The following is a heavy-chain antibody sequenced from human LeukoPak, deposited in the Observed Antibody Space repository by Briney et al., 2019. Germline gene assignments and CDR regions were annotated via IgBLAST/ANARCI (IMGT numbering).Heavy chain of an antibody. CDR2: IYHSGST. V-gene: IGHV4-34*01. CDR3: ASGREEWLRFMKFYFDY. Sequence: SETLSLTCAVYGGSFSGYYWSWIRQPPGKGLEWIGSIYHSGSTYYNPSLKSRVTTSVDTSKNQFSLNLSSVTAADTAVYYCASGREEWLRFMKFYFDYWGQGTLVTVSS. J-gene: IGHJ4*02. CDR1: GGSFSGYY. D-gene: IGHD5-12*01.